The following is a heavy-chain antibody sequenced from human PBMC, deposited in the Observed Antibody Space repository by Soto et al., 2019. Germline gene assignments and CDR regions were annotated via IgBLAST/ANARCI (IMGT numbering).Heavy chain of an antibody. CDR1: GFTFSSYG. CDR3: AKDPHGEGGAFDI. Sequence: QVQLVESGGGVVQPGRSLRLSCAASGFTFSSYGMHWVRQAPGKGLEWVAVISYDGSNKYYADSVKGRFTISRDNSKNTLYLQMNNLRAADTAVYYCAKDPHGEGGAFDIWGQGTMVTVSS. J-gene: IGHJ3*02. V-gene: IGHV3-30*18. D-gene: IGHD3-16*01. CDR2: ISYDGSNK.